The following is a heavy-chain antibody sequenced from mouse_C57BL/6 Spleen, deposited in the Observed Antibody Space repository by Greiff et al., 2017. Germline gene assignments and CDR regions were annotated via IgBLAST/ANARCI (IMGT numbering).Heavy chain of an antibody. D-gene: IGHD1-1*01. CDR3: ARGHYIPTVVATDY. V-gene: IGHV1-52*01. Sequence: QVQLKESGAELVRPGSSVKLSCKASGYTFTSYWMHWVKQRPIQGLEWIGNIDPSDSETHYNQKFKDKATLTVDKSSSKAYMQLSSLTSEDSAVYYFARGHYIPTVVATDYWGQGTTLTVSS. CDR1: GYTFTSYW. CDR2: IDPSDSET. J-gene: IGHJ2*01.